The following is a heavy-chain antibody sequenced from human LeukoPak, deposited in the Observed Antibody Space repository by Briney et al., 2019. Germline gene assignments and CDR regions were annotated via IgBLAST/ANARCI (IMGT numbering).Heavy chain of an antibody. V-gene: IGHV3-23*01. Sequence: GGSLRLSCAASGFTFSSYAMSWVRQAPGKGLEWVSAISGSGGSTYYADSVKGRFTISRDNAKNSLYLQLNSLRAEDTAVYYCARLRGGYCVDFWGQGTLVTVSS. J-gene: IGHJ4*02. CDR1: GFTFSSYA. D-gene: IGHD2-21*01. CDR3: ARLRGGYCVDF. CDR2: ISGSGGST.